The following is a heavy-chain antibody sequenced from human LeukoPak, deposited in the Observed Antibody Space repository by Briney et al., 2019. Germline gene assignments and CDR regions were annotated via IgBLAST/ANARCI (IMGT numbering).Heavy chain of an antibody. Sequence: SETLSLTCAVYGGSFSGYYWSWIRQPPGKGLEWIGEINHSGSTNYNPSLKSRVTISVDTSKNQFSLKLSSVTAADTAVYYCASFAHVGVVTASHGGGFFDYWGQRTLVSV. V-gene: IGHV4-34*01. CDR2: INHSGST. CDR3: ASFAHVGVVTASHGGGFFDY. CDR1: GGSFSGYY. D-gene: IGHD2-21*02. J-gene: IGHJ4*02.